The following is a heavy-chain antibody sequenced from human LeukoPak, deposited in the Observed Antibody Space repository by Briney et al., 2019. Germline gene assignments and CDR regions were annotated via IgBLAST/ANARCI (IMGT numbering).Heavy chain of an antibody. D-gene: IGHD5-18*01. J-gene: IGHJ5*02. CDR3: ARDGPLAMDNWFDP. CDR2: ISYDGSNK. Sequence: PGRSLRLSCAASGFTFSSYAMHWVRQAPGKGLEWVAVISYDGSNKCYADSVKGRFTISRDNSKNTLYLQMNSLRAEDTAVYYCARDGPLAMDNWFDPWGQGTLVTVSS. V-gene: IGHV3-30-3*01. CDR1: GFTFSSYA.